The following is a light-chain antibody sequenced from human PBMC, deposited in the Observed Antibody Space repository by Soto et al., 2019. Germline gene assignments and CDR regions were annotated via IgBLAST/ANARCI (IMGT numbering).Light chain of an antibody. J-gene: IGKJ5*01. Sequence: EIEMTQYPSSLSASVGDRVTITCQASQDVSNYLNWYQQKLGKAPKLLIYDASNLETGVPSRFSGSGSGTYFSFTISILQPEDFATYYCQQYSNLITFGQGTRLDI. CDR2: DAS. CDR1: QDVSNY. CDR3: QQYSNLIT. V-gene: IGKV1-33*01.